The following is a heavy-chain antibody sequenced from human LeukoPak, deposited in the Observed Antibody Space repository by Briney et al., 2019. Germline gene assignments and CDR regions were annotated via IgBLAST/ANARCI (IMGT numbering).Heavy chain of an antibody. D-gene: IGHD3-22*01. CDR3: ARSWGSSGYYLDY. J-gene: IGHJ4*02. V-gene: IGHV4-61*08. CDR2: IYTSGST. Sequence: PSETLPLTCTVSGGSISSGGYYWSWIRQPPGKGLEWIGYIYTSGSTNYNPSLKSRVTISVDTSKNQFSLKLSSVTAADTAVYYCARSWGSSGYYLDYWGQGTLVTVSS. CDR1: GGSISSGGYY.